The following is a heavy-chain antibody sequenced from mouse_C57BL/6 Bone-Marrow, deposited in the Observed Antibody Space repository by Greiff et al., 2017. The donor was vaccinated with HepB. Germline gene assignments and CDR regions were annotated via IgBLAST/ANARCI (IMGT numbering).Heavy chain of an antibody. CDR1: GYTFTSYW. D-gene: IGHD3-3*01. V-gene: IGHV1-72*01. CDR2: IDPNSGGT. J-gene: IGHJ3*01. Sequence: QVQLQQPGAELVKPGASVKLSCKASGYTFTSYWMHWVKQRPGRGLEWIGRIDPNSGGTKYNEKFKGKATLTADKPSSTAYMQLSSLTSEDSAVYDCARGGWEDPEFAYWGQGTMVTVSA. CDR3: ARGGWEDPEFAY.